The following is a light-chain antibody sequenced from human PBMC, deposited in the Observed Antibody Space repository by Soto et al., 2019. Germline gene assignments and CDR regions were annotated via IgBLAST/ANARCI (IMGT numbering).Light chain of an antibody. Sequence: DIQMTQSPSSLSASVGDRVTITCRASQGIGNDLGWYQQKPGNAPKRLIYAASSLQSGVPSRFSGSESGTELTLTISSLQPEDFATYYCQQYNSYPLTFGGGTKVEV. CDR2: AAS. J-gene: IGKJ4*01. CDR1: QGIGND. CDR3: QQYNSYPLT. V-gene: IGKV1-17*01.